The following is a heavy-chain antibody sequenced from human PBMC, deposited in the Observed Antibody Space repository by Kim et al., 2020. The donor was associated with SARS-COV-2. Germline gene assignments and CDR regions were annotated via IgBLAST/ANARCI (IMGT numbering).Heavy chain of an antibody. CDR1: GYSFTNYW. CDR3: ARQGSSGWLSLRWGFDP. D-gene: IGHD6-19*01. V-gene: IGHV5-51*01. CDR2: INPGDSDT. J-gene: IGHJ5*02. Sequence: GESLKISCKGSGYSFTNYWIGWVRQKPGKGLEWMGIINPGDSDTKYSPSFQGQVTISADKSINTAYLQWSSLKASDTAMYYCARQGSSGWLSLRWGFDPWGQGTLVTVSS.